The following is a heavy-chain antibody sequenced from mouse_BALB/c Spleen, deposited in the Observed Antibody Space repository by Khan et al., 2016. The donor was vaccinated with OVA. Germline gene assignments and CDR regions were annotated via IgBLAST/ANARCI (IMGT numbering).Heavy chain of an antibody. V-gene: IGHV2-3*01. D-gene: IGHD1-2*01. Sequence: VPLQASGPGLVAPSQSLSITCTVSGFSLTNYGVNWVRQPPGKGLEWLGVIWGDGSTNYHSTLMSRLSISKDNSQSQVFLKLSSLQTHDTATYYCAKRGTANYYDKDYWGQGTSGTVS. J-gene: IGHJ4*01. CDR1: GFSLTNYG. CDR3: AKRGTANYYDKDY. CDR2: IWGDGST.